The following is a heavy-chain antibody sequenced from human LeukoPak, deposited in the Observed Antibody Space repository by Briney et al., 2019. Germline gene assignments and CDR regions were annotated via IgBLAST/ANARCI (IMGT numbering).Heavy chain of an antibody. CDR1: GGSLSSSSYY. D-gene: IGHD3-22*01. CDR3: ANSYYYDSSGYYN. CDR2: IYYSGST. J-gene: IGHJ4*02. Sequence: SETLSLTCTVSGGSLSSSSYYWGWIRQPPGTGLEWIGSIYYSGSTYYNPSLKSRVTISVDTSKNQFSLKLSSVTAADTAVYYCANSYYYDSSGYYNWGQGTLVTVSS. V-gene: IGHV4-39*01.